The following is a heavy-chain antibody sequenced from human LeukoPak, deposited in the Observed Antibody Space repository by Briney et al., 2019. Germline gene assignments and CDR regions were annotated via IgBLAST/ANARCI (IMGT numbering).Heavy chain of an antibody. CDR3: ASALYYYGDYDYYYYYYMDV. V-gene: IGHV3-74*01. J-gene: IGHJ6*03. D-gene: IGHD4-17*01. CDR2: IKSDGSST. CDR1: GFTFSSYW. Sequence: PGGSLRLSCAASGFTFSSYWMHWVRQAPGKGLVWVSRIKSDGSSTSYADSVKGRSTISRDNAKNTLYLHMNSLRAEDTAVYYCASALYYYGDYDYYYYYYMDVWGKGTTVTVSS.